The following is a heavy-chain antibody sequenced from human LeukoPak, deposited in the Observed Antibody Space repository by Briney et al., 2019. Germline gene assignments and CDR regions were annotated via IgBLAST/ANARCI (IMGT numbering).Heavy chain of an antibody. Sequence: GGSLRLSCAASGFTFSSYGMHWVRQAPGKGLEWVAFIRYDGSNKYYADSVKGRFTISRDNSKNTLYLQMNSLRAEDTAVYYCAKAHGEYYYDSSGYFDYWGQGTLVTVSS. V-gene: IGHV3-30*02. CDR3: AKAHGEYYYDSSGYFDY. D-gene: IGHD3-22*01. CDR2: IRYDGSNK. CDR1: GFTFSSYG. J-gene: IGHJ4*02.